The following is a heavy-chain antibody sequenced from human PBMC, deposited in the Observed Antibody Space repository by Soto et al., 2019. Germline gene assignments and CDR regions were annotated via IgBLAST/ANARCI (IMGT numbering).Heavy chain of an antibody. CDR1: GGSISSGGYY. V-gene: IGHV4-31*03. D-gene: IGHD3-16*01. CDR3: ARGVLH. J-gene: IGHJ4*02. CDR2: IYYSGST. Sequence: QVQLQESGPGLVKPSQTLSLTCTVSGGSISSGGYYWSWIRQHPGKGLEWIGSIYYSGSTYYNPSPXSXXTIAVDTSKNQFSLKLSSVPAADTAVYYCARGVLHWGQGTLVTVSS.